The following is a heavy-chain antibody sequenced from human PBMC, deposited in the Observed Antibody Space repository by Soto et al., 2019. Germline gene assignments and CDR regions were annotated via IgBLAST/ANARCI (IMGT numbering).Heavy chain of an antibody. D-gene: IGHD6-19*01. CDR3: ARAQYSSGWYRYYFDY. Sequence: ADSVKGRFTISRDNAKNSLYLQMNSLRAEDTALYYCARAQYSSGWYRYYFDYWGQGTLVTVSS. V-gene: IGHV3-20*03. J-gene: IGHJ4*02.